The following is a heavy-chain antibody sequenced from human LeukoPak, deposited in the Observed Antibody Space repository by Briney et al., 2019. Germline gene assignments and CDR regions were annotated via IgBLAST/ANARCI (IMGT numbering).Heavy chain of an antibody. Sequence: SETLSLTCTVSGDSISGYYWTWMRQPPGKGLEWIGYIYSSGSTKYNPSLESRLSISIDTSKNQFSLKLSSVTAADTAVYYCARGVYYYDILTGYGNHWFDPWGQGTPVTVSS. CDR3: ARGVYYYDILTGYGNHWFDP. J-gene: IGHJ5*02. V-gene: IGHV4-59*01. CDR1: GDSISGYY. CDR2: IYSSGST. D-gene: IGHD3-9*01.